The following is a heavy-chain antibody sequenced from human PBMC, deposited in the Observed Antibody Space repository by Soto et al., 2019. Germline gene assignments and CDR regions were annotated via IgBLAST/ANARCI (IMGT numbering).Heavy chain of an antibody. J-gene: IGHJ2*01. Sequence: ASVKVSCKASGYTFTGYYMHWVRQAPGQGLEWMGWINPNSGGTNYAQKFQGWVTMTRDTSISTAYMELSRLRSDDTAVYYCARAVRESINRVDYYWYFDLWGRGTLVTVSS. CDR3: ARAVRESINRVDYYWYFDL. V-gene: IGHV1-2*04. CDR1: GYTFTGYY. D-gene: IGHD3-9*01. CDR2: INPNSGGT.